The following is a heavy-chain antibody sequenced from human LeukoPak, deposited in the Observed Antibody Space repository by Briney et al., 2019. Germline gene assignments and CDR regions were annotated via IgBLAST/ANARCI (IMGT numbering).Heavy chain of an antibody. J-gene: IGHJ4*02. CDR1: GGSISSYY. V-gene: IGHV4-59*12. D-gene: IGHD3-16*02. CDR3: ARSQTVWGSYRYEPLDY. Sequence: RPSETLSHICTVSGGSISSYYWSWIRQPPGKGLEWIGYIYYSGSTNYNPSLKSRVTISVDTSKNQFSLKLSSVTAADTAVYYCARSQTVWGSYRYEPLDYWGQGTLVTVSS. CDR2: IYYSGST.